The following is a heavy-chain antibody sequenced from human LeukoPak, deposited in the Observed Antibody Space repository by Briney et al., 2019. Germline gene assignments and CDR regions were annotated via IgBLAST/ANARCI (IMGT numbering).Heavy chain of an antibody. J-gene: IGHJ5*02. CDR3: ARDRPIYSNHNWFDP. D-gene: IGHD4-11*01. CDR1: GSTFSSYW. V-gene: IGHV3-7*01. Sequence: GGSWRLSWPASGSTFSSYWMSWFRQPPGKGLEGVANIKQDGSEKYYVDSVKGRFTISRDNAKNSLYLQMNSLRAEDTAVYYCARDRPIYSNHNWFDPWGQGTLVTVSS. CDR2: IKQDGSEK.